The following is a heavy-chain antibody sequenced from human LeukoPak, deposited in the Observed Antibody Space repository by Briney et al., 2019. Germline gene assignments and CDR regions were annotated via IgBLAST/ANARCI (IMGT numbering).Heavy chain of an antibody. CDR2: IYYSGST. CDR3: ARPSGLYDFWSGSYYYMDV. CDR1: GGSISSSSYY. V-gene: IGHV4-39*01. D-gene: IGHD3-3*01. Sequence: SETLSLTCTVSGGSISSSSYYWGWIRQPPGKGLEWIGSIYYSGSTYYNPSLKSRVTISVDTSKNQFSLKLSSVTAADTAVYYCARPSGLYDFWSGSYYYMDVWGKGTTVTVSS. J-gene: IGHJ6*03.